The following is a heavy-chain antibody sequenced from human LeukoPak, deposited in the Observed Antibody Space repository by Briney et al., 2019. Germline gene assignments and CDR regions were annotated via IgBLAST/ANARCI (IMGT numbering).Heavy chain of an antibody. CDR1: GFTFSHFW. Sequence: PGGSLRLSCAASGFTFSHFWMSWVRQAPGKGLEWVAYIKKTGSETYYVDSVKGRFTITRDNTRNSLFLQMYSLRAEDTAVYFCAGEDGYCSGGNCYSYFDSWGQGTLVTVSS. CDR3: AGEDGYCSGGNCYSYFDS. V-gene: IGHV3-7*01. D-gene: IGHD2-15*01. CDR2: IKKTGSET. J-gene: IGHJ4*02.